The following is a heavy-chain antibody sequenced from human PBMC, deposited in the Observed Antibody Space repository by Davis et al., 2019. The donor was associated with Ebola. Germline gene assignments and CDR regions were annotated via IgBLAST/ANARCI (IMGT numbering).Heavy chain of an antibody. D-gene: IGHD2-2*01. CDR1: GFTFSSYW. Sequence: GGSLRLSCAASGFTFSSYWMSWVRQAPGKGLEWVANIKQDGSEKYYVDSVKGRFTISRDNSKNTLYLQMNSLRAEDTAVYYCAKESIVLVPAAYYGMDVWGQGTTVTVSS. J-gene: IGHJ6*02. CDR2: IKQDGSEK. CDR3: AKESIVLVPAAYYGMDV. V-gene: IGHV3-7*01.